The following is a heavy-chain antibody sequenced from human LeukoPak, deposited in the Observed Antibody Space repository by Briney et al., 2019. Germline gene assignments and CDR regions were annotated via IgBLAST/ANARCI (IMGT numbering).Heavy chain of an antibody. J-gene: IGHJ4*01. D-gene: IGHD6-13*01. V-gene: IGHV3-74*01. CDR3: AKGLSVGWYVGLDY. CDR1: GFTFSSYW. CDR2: INSDGSST. Sequence: GGSLRLSCAASGFTFSSYWMHWVRQAPGKGLVWVSRINSDGSSTSYADSVKGRFTISRDNAKNTLYLQMNSLRAEDTAVYYCAKGLSVGWYVGLDYWGQGTLVTVSS.